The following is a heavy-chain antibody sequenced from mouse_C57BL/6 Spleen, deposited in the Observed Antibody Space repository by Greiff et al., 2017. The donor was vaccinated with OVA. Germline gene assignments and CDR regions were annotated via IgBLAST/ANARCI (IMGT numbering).Heavy chain of an antibody. CDR2: IDPSDSYT. V-gene: IGHV1-50*01. D-gene: IGHD1-1*01. J-gene: IGHJ1*03. Sequence: QVQLQQPGAELVKPGASVKLSCKASGYTFTSYWMQWVKQRPGQGLEWIGEIDPSDSYTNYNQKFKGKATLTVDTSSSTAYMQLSSLTSEDSAVYYGARWAYSGYFDVWGTGTTVTVSS. CDR1: GYTFTSYW. CDR3: ARWAYSGYFDV.